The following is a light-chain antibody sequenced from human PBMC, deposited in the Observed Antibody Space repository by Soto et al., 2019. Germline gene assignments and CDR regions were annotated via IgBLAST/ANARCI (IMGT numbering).Light chain of an antibody. V-gene: IGLV2-11*01. Sequence: QSALTQPRSVSGSPGQSVTISCTGTSSDVGGYNYVSWYQQHPGKAPKLIISDVCKRPSGVPDRFSGSNFGNTASLTISGLQAEDEADYYCCSYAGSYTYVFGIGTKVTVL. CDR1: SSDVGGYNY. CDR3: CSYAGSYTYV. J-gene: IGLJ1*01. CDR2: DVC.